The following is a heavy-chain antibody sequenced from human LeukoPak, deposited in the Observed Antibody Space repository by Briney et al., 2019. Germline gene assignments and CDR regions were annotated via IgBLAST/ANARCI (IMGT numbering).Heavy chain of an antibody. CDR2: ISAYNGNT. CDR1: GYIFTSYG. J-gene: IGHJ5*02. V-gene: IGHV1-18*01. CDR3: AKSDGPTLAYCGGDCEHWVWFDP. Sequence: ASVKVSCKASGYIFTSYGISWVRQAPGQGLEWMGWISAYNGNTNYAQKRQGRVTMTTDTSTSTAYMELRSLRPDDTAVYYCAKSDGPTLAYCGGDCEHWVWFDPWGQGTLVTVSS. D-gene: IGHD2-21*02.